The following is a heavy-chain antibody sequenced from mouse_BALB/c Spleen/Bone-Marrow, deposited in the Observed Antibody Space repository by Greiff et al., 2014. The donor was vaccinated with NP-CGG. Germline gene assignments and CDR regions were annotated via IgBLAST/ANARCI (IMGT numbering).Heavy chain of an antibody. J-gene: IGHJ2*01. CDR2: IDPANDNT. V-gene: IGHV14-3*02. D-gene: IGHD2-2*01. Sequence: EVKLVESGAELVKPGASVKLSCTASGFNIKDTYIHWVKQRPEQGLEWIGRIDPANDNTKYVPKFQGKATITADTSSSTAYLQLSSLTSEDTAVYYCASYVYGYYFDYWGQGTTLTVSS. CDR1: GFNIKDTY. CDR3: ASYVYGYYFDY.